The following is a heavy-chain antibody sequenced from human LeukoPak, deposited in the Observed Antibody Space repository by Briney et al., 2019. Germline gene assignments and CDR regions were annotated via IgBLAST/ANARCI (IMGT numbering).Heavy chain of an antibody. CDR2: IKPDGSDQ. V-gene: IGHV3-7*05. CDR3: ARTLDY. Sequence: PGGSLRLSCAASGFTFSSYWMNWVRQAPGKGLEWVANIKPDGSDQYYVDSVKGRFTISRDNAKNSLYLQMNSLRAEDTAVYFCARTLDYWGQGTLVTVSS. J-gene: IGHJ4*02. CDR1: GFTFSSYW.